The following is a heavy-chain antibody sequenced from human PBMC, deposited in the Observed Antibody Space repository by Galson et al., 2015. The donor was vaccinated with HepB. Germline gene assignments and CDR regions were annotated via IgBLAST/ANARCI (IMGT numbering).Heavy chain of an antibody. D-gene: IGHD3-3*01. CDR1: GYTFTGYY. V-gene: IGHV1-2*02. Sequence: SVKVSCKASGYTFTGYYMHWVRQAPGQGLEWMGWINPNSGGTNFAQKFQGRVTMTRDTSISTVYMELSRLRSDDTAVYSCARDLFGAANKDYWGQGTLVTVSS. CDR2: INPNSGGT. CDR3: ARDLFGAANKDY. J-gene: IGHJ4*02.